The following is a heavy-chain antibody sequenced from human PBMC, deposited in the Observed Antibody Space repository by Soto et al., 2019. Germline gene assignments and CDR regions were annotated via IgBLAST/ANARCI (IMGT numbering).Heavy chain of an antibody. CDR1: GGSFSSYP. CDR3: ARVLRPGRSFDY. J-gene: IGHJ4*02. D-gene: IGHD3-10*01. CDR2: IIPIFGTA. Sequence: QVQLVQSGAEVRKPGSSVKVSCKASGGSFSSYPFTWVRQAPGQGLEWMGGIIPIFGTANYAQRFQGRVTFTADASTSTAYMDLSSLRYEDTAVYYCARVLRPGRSFDYWGQGTLVTVSS. V-gene: IGHV1-69*01.